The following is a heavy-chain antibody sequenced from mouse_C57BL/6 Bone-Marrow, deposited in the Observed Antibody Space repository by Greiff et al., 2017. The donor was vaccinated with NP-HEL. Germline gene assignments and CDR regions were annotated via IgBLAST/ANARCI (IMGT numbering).Heavy chain of an antibody. CDR2: IYPGSGST. J-gene: IGHJ2*01. V-gene: IGHV1-55*01. Sequence: QVQLKQPGAELVKPGASVKMSCKASGYTFTSYWITWVKQRPGQGLEWIGDIYPGSGSTNYNEKFKSKATLTVDTSSSTAYMQLSSLTSEDSAVYYCARGRSQLDYFDYWGQGTTLTVSS. D-gene: IGHD4-1*02. CDR1: GYTFTSYW. CDR3: ARGRSQLDYFDY.